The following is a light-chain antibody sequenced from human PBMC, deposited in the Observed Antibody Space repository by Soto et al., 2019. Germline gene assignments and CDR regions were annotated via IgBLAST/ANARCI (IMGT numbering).Light chain of an antibody. J-gene: IGKJ2*01. CDR1: QGISSY. Sequence: IQLTQSPSSLSASVGDRVTITCRASQGISSYLAWYQQKPGKAPKLLIYAASTLQSGVPSRYSGSGSGTDFTLNNSSLQTEDFATYYCQHPYTFGQGTKLEIK. CDR3: QHPYT. V-gene: IGKV1-9*01. CDR2: AAS.